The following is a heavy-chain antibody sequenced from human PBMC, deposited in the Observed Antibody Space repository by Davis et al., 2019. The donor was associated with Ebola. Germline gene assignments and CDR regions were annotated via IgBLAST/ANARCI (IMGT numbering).Heavy chain of an antibody. CDR3: AKVPYSIAARNWFDP. J-gene: IGHJ5*02. D-gene: IGHD6-6*01. CDR1: GFTFSDYY. CDR2: ISGSGGST. Sequence: GGSLRLSCAASGFTFSDYYMSWIRQAPGKGLEWVSAISGSGGSTYYADSVKGRFTISRDNSKNTLYLQMNSLRAEDTAVYYCAKVPYSIAARNWFDPWGQGTLVTVSS. V-gene: IGHV3-23*01.